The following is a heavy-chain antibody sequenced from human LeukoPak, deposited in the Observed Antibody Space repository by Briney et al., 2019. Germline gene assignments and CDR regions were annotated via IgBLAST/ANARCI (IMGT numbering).Heavy chain of an antibody. D-gene: IGHD6-6*01. V-gene: IGHV1-18*04. CDR3: ARDLPSSSGEGWFDP. J-gene: IGHJ5*02. Sequence: GASVKVSCKASGYTSTNYYIHWVRQAPGQGLEWMGWIGAYNGNTNYAQKFQGRVMMTTDTSTNTAYMELRSLRSDDTAVYYCARDLPSSSGEGWFDPWGQGTLVTVSS. CDR2: IGAYNGNT. CDR1: GYTSTNYY.